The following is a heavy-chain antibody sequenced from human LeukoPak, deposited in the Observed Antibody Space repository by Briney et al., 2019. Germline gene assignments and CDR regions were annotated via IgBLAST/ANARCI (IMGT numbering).Heavy chain of an antibody. CDR2: ISSNGGST. V-gene: IGHV3-64*01. CDR3: ARKNVVVPAAYEY. Sequence: GGSLRLSCAASGFTFSSYAMSWVRQAPGKGLEYVSAISSNGGSTNYANSVKGRFTISRDNSKNTLYLQMGSLRAEDMAVYYCARKNVVVPAAYEYWGQGTLVTVSS. CDR1: GFTFSSYA. D-gene: IGHD2-2*01. J-gene: IGHJ4*02.